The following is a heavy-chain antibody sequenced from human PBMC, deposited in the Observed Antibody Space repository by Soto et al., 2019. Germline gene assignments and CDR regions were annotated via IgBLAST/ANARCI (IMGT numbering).Heavy chain of an antibody. CDR3: ARVTTSSGAYYYYDMDV. Sequence: GGSLRLSCAASGFTFSDDYMSWIRQAPGKGLEWLSYISGGGGTIYYADSVKGRFTVSRDNAKNSLYLQINSLRAEDTAVYYCARVTTSSGAYYYYDMDVWGQGTTVTVSS. V-gene: IGHV3-11*01. CDR2: ISGGGGTI. D-gene: IGHD1-26*01. CDR1: GFTFSDDY. J-gene: IGHJ6*02.